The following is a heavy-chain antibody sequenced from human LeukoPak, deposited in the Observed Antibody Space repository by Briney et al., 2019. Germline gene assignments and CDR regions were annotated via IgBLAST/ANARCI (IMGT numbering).Heavy chain of an antibody. CDR2: INTNTGNP. Sequence: ASVKVSCKASGYTFTSYAMNWVRQAPGQGLEWMGWINTNTGNPTYAQGFTGRFVFSLDTSVSTAYLQISSLKAEDTAVYYCARDLRVPWLGDSSGYQEFDYWGQGTLVTVSS. CDR3: ARDLRVPWLGDSSGYQEFDY. V-gene: IGHV7-4-1*02. D-gene: IGHD3-22*01. CDR1: GYTFTSYA. J-gene: IGHJ4*02.